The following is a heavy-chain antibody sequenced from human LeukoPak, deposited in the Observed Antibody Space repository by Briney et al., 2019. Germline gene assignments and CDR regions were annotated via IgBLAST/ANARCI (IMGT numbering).Heavy chain of an antibody. CDR3: ARKGHGLRNWFDP. CDR1: GGTFSSYA. Sequence: SVKVSCKASGGTFSSYAISWVRQATGQGLEWMGGIIPIFGTANYAQKFQGRVTITADKSTSTAYMELSSLRSEDTAVYYCARKGHGLRNWFDPWGQGTLVTVSS. D-gene: IGHD5-12*01. J-gene: IGHJ5*02. CDR2: IIPIFGTA. V-gene: IGHV1-69*06.